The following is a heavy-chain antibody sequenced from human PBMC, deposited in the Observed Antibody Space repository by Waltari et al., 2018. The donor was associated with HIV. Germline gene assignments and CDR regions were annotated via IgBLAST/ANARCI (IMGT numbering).Heavy chain of an antibody. CDR2: IYYSGST. J-gene: IGHJ4*02. Sequence: QLQLQESGPGLVKPSEPLSLTCTVSGGSISSSSYYWGWIRPPPGKGLEWIGSIYYSGSTYYNPSLKSRVTISVDTSKNQFSLKLSSVTAADTAVYYCARHPFPYCGGDCFYFDYWGQGTLVTVSS. CDR3: ARHPFPYCGGDCFYFDY. V-gene: IGHV4-39*01. CDR1: GGSISSSSYY. D-gene: IGHD2-21*01.